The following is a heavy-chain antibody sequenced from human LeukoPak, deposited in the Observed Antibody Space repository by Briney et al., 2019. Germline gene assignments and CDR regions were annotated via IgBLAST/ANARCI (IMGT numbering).Heavy chain of an antibody. V-gene: IGHV3-48*01. Sequence: GGSLRLSCAASGFTFSSYSMNWVRQAPRKGLEWVSYISSGSSTIYYADSVKGRFTISRDNSKNTLYLQMNSLRAEDTAVYYCAREPLADYYDSSGYFSARYYYYMDVWGKGTTLTVSS. CDR1: GFTFSSYS. J-gene: IGHJ6*03. CDR3: AREPLADYYDSSGYFSARYYYYMDV. D-gene: IGHD3-22*01. CDR2: ISSGSSTI.